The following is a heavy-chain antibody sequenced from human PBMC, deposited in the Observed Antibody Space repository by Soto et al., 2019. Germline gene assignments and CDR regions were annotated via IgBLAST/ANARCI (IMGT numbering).Heavy chain of an antibody. D-gene: IGHD3-9*01. CDR1: GGSISSYY. J-gene: IGHJ4*02. Sequence: SETLSLTCTVSGGSISSYYWSWIRQPPEKGLEWIGYIYYSGSTNYNPSLKSRVTISVDTSKNQFSLKLSSVTAADTAVYYCGRVYRYSDILTVDYWGPGPLVTVSS. CDR3: GRVYRYSDILTVDY. CDR2: IYYSGST. V-gene: IGHV4-59*01.